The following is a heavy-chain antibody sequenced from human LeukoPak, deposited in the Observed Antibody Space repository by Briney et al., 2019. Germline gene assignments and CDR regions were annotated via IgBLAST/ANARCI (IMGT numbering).Heavy chain of an antibody. D-gene: IGHD4-17*01. CDR3: AKGRDYGIDY. V-gene: IGHV3-30*02. CDR1: GFTFSNYG. J-gene: IGHJ4*02. CDR2: IRYDGSQK. Sequence: GGSLILSCAASGFTFSNYGLHWVRQAPGKGLEWLSFIRYDGSQKYYADSVRGRFTISRDNSKNTLSLQMNSLRVEDTALYYCAKGRDYGIDYWGQGNLVTVSS.